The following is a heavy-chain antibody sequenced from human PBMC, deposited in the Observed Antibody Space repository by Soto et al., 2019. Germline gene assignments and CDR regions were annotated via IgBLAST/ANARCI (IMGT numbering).Heavy chain of an antibody. Sequence: ASVKVSCKASGYTFTSYAMHWVRQAPGQRLEWMGWINAGNGNTKYSQKFQGRVTITRDTSASTACMELSSLRSEDTAVYYCARGVVVPAAMMGIDYWGQGTLVTVSS. CDR1: GYTFTSYA. CDR2: INAGNGNT. J-gene: IGHJ4*02. D-gene: IGHD2-2*01. V-gene: IGHV1-3*01. CDR3: ARGVVVPAAMMGIDY.